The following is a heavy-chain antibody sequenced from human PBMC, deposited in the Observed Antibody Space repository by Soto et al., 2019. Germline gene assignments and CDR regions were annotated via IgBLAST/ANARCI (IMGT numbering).Heavy chain of an antibody. Sequence: GSLRLSCAASGFTFSSFAMSWVRQSPGKGLEWIGSMTYGGGTAYYNPSLKSRVTISVDTAKNQFSLTLSSVTAADTAVYYCVSSSQGVCYDWGQGSVVTVSS. CDR2: MTYGGGT. D-gene: IGHD2-21*02. J-gene: IGHJ4*02. CDR1: GFTFSSFA. CDR3: VSSSQGVCYD. V-gene: IGHV4-39*01.